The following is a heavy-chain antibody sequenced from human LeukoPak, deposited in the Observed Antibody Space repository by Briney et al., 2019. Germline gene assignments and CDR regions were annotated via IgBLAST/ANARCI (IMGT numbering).Heavy chain of an antibody. CDR2: IIPIFGTA. CDR3: ARMTTVVTRGDY. D-gene: IGHD4-23*01. Sequence: SVKVSCKASGGTFSSYAISWVRQAPGQGLEWMGGIIPIFGTANYAQKFQGRVAITADESTSTAYMELSSLRSEDTAVYYCARMTTVVTRGDYWGQGTLVTVSS. CDR1: GGTFSSYA. V-gene: IGHV1-69*13. J-gene: IGHJ4*02.